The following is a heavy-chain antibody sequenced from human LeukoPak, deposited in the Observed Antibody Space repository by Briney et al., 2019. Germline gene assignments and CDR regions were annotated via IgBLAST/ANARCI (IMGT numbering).Heavy chain of an antibody. CDR1: GGSISSSSYY. D-gene: IGHD5-24*01. J-gene: IGHJ3*02. Sequence: PSETLSLTCTVSGGSISSSSYYWGWIRQPPGKGLEWIGSIYYSGSTYYNPSLKSRVTISVDTSKNQFSLKLSSVTAADTAVYYCARDQRWLQSRDAFDIWGQGTMVTVSS. CDR3: ARDQRWLQSRDAFDI. CDR2: IYYSGST. V-gene: IGHV4-39*07.